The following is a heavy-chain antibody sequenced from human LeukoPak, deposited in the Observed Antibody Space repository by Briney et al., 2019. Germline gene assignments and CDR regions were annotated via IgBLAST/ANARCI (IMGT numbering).Heavy chain of an antibody. CDR3: ARYANSPYYYYAMDV. Sequence: PSETLSLTCTVSGGSIIGYYLSWIRQPPGKGLEWIGPIYYSGSTNYNPSLKSRVTISVETSKNQFSLKLSSVTAADTAVYYCARYANSPYYYYAMDVWGQGTTVTVSS. CDR1: GGSIIGYY. D-gene: IGHD4/OR15-4a*01. J-gene: IGHJ6*02. CDR2: IYYSGST. V-gene: IGHV4-59*12.